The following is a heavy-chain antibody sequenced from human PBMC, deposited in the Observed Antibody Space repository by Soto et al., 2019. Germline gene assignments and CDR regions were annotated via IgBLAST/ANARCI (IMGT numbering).Heavy chain of an antibody. Sequence: QVQLVESGGGVVQPGRSMRLSCAASGFTFSSYAMHWVRQAPGKGLEWVAVISYDGSNKYYADSVKDRFTISRDNSRNTLYRQMNSLRAEDTAVNYGAGDRRGGTAMVLPVGMDVWGKGTTVTVSS. CDR2: ISYDGSNK. D-gene: IGHD5-18*01. CDR3: AGDRRGGTAMVLPVGMDV. V-gene: IGHV3-30-3*01. J-gene: IGHJ6*04. CDR1: GFTFSSYA.